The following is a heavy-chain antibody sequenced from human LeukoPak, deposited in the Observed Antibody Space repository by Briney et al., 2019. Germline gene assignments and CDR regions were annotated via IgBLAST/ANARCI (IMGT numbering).Heavy chain of an antibody. D-gene: IGHD2-2*01. V-gene: IGHV3-30*02. CDR1: GFTFSSYG. Sequence: GGSLRLSCAASGFTFSSYGMHWVRQAPGKGLEWVSLIRDDGSNEYYADSIKGRFTISRDNSRNTLYLQMNSLRDDDTAVYYCAKRACSGASCYPFYFDHWGQGTLVTVSS. CDR3: AKRACSGASCYPFYFDH. J-gene: IGHJ4*02. CDR2: IRDDGSNE.